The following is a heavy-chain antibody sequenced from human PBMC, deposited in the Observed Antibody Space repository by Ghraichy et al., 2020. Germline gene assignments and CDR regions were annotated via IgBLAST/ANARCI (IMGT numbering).Heavy chain of an antibody. CDR1: GFTFSSYA. V-gene: IGHV3-23*01. J-gene: IGHJ4*02. CDR3: AKGEDYFGSGGYFDY. Sequence: GSLRLSCAASGFTFSSYAMTWVRQAPGKGLEWVSAISGSGGSTYYADSVKGRFTISRDNSKNTLFLQMNSLRAEDTAVYYCAKGEDYFGSGGYFDYLGQGTPVNVSS. D-gene: IGHD3-10*01. CDR2: ISGSGGST.